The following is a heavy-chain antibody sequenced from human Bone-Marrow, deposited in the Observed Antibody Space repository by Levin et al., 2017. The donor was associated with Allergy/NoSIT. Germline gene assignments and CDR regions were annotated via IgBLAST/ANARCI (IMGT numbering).Heavy chain of an antibody. Sequence: PGGSLRLSCAASGFTFSSYWMHWVRQAPGKGLVWVSRINSDGSSTSYADSVKGRFTISRDNAKNTLYLQMNSLRAEDTAVYYCARVCPRREAARHQADYYDDGMDVWGQGTTVTVSS. J-gene: IGHJ6*02. D-gene: IGHD6-6*01. CDR3: ARVCPRREAARHQADYYDDGMDV. CDR1: GFTFSSYW. V-gene: IGHV3-74*01. CDR2: INSDGSST.